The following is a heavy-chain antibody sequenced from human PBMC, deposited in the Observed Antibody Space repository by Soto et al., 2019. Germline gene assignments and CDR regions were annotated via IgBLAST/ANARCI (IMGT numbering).Heavy chain of an antibody. V-gene: IGHV3-66*04. D-gene: IGHD5-18*01. CDR3: ARHWNSDGGGYFDY. Sequence: EVQLVESGGGLVQPGGSLRLSCAASGFTVSSNYMSWVRQAPGKGLEWVSVIYSGGSAYYADSVKGRFTISRDNSKNTLYLLMNSLRAEATALYDCARHWNSDGGGYFDYWGQGTLVTVSS. J-gene: IGHJ4*02. CDR1: GFTVSSNY. CDR2: IYSGGSA.